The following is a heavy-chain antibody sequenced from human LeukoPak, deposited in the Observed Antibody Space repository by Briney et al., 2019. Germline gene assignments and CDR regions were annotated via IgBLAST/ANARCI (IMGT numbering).Heavy chain of an antibody. Sequence: GGSLRLSCAASGFTFSSYGMHWVRQAPGKGLEWVAVISYDGSNKYYADSVKGRFTISRDNSKNTLYLQMNSLRAEDTAVYYCARDHKGGTVTSRDYFDYWGQGTLVTVSS. CDR2: ISYDGSNK. CDR3: ARDHKGGTVTSRDYFDY. V-gene: IGHV3-30*03. CDR1: GFTFSSYG. J-gene: IGHJ4*02. D-gene: IGHD4-11*01.